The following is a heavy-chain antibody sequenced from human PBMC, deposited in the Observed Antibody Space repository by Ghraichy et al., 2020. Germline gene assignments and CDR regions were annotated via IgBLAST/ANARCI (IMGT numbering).Heavy chain of an antibody. CDR2: ISSSGSTI. V-gene: IGHV3-11*01. CDR3: ARSTRSAAGRWYFQH. J-gene: IGHJ1*01. Sequence: GGSLRLSCAASGFTFSDYYMSWIRQAPGKGLEWVSYISSSGSTIYYADSVKGRFTISRDNAKNSLYLQMNSLRAEDTAVYYCARSTRSAAGRWYFQHWGQGTLVTVSS. CDR1: GFTFSDYY. D-gene: IGHD6-13*01.